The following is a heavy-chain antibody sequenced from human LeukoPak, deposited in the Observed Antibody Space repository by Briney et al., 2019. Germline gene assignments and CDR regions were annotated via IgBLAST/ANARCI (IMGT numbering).Heavy chain of an antibody. Sequence: GGSLRLSCAASGFTFSNAWMSWVRQAPGKGLEWVGRIKSKTDGGTTDYAAPVKGRFTISRDDSKNTLYLQMNSLKTEGTAVYYCTTGIVVVVAAPHYYYYGMDVWGKGTTVTVSS. CDR3: TTGIVVVVAAPHYYYYGMDV. V-gene: IGHV3-15*01. CDR1: GFTFSNAW. J-gene: IGHJ6*04. D-gene: IGHD2-15*01. CDR2: IKSKTDGGTT.